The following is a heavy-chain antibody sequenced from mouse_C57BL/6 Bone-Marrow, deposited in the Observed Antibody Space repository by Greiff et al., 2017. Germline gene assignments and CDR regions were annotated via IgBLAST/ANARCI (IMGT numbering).Heavy chain of an antibody. CDR3: TSLISYDYGLFAD. Sequence: EVKLQESGAELVRPGASVKLSCTASGFNIKDDYMHWVKQRPEQGLEWIGWIDPENGDTEYASKFQGKATITADTSSNTAYLQLSRLTSEDTAVYYCTSLISYDYGLFADWGQGTLVTVSA. V-gene: IGHV14-4*01. CDR1: GFNIKDDY. CDR2: IDPENGDT. J-gene: IGHJ3*01. D-gene: IGHD2-4*01.